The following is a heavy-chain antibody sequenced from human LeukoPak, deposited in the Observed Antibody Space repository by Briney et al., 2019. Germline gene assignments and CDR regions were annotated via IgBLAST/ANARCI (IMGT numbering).Heavy chain of an antibody. CDR2: IYHSGST. D-gene: IGHD3-10*01. V-gene: IGHV4-30-2*01. Sequence: SETLSLTCAVSGGSISSGGYSWSWIRQPPGKGLEWIGYIYHSGSTYYNPSLKSRVTISVDRSKNQFSLKLSSVTAADTAVYYCASLTFSGRGNWFDPWGQATLVTVSS. CDR1: GGSISSGGYS. CDR3: ASLTFSGRGNWFDP. J-gene: IGHJ5*02.